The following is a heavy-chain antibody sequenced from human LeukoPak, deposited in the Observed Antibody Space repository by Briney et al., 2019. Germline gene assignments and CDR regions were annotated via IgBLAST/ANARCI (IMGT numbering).Heavy chain of an antibody. CDR3: AKGDDILTDFDF. Sequence: SVKVSCKTSGGTFSSFAISWVRQAPGQGLEWMGGVIPIFGTANYAQNFQGRVTITADEATSTAYMELSSLRSEDAAVYYCAKGDDILTDFDFWGQGTLVTVSS. CDR1: GGTFSSFA. V-gene: IGHV1-69*13. J-gene: IGHJ4*02. D-gene: IGHD3-9*01. CDR2: VIPIFGTA.